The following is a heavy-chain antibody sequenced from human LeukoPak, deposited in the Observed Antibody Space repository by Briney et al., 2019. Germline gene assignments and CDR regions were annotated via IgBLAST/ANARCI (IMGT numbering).Heavy chain of an antibody. J-gene: IGHJ5*02. CDR1: GASISSHY. Sequence: PSETLSLTCTVSGASISSHYWSWVRQTPGKGLEWIGYISASGSTSYSHSLKSRVTIFADTSRNQFALTLISVTAADTAVYYCARHATGSYSVPWLDPWGQGTLVTVSS. CDR3: ARHATGSYSVPWLDP. V-gene: IGHV4-59*08. CDR2: ISASGST. D-gene: IGHD3-10*01.